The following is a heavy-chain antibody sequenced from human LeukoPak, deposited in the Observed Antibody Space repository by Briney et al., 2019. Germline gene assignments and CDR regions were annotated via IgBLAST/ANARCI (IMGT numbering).Heavy chain of an antibody. D-gene: IGHD3-10*01. V-gene: IGHV3-30*18. CDR3: AKELSDVSSGSGSYYVYYYYGMDV. CDR2: ISYDGSNK. J-gene: IGHJ6*02. CDR1: GFTFSSYG. Sequence: GGSLRLSCAASGFTFSSYGMHWVRQAPGKGLEWVAVISYDGSNKYYADSVKGRFTISRDNSKNTLYLQMKSLGAEDTAVYYCAKELSDVSSGSGSYYVYYYYGMDVWGQGTTVTVSS.